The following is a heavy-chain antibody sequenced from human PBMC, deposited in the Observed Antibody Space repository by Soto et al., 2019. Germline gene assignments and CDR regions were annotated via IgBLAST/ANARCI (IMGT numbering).Heavy chain of an antibody. V-gene: IGHV3-9*01. CDR3: AKDREQWLVRRKGGYYFDY. CDR1: GFTFDDYA. J-gene: IGHJ4*02. D-gene: IGHD6-19*01. Sequence: GGSLRLSCAASGFTFDDYAMHWVRQAPGKGLEWVSGISWNSGSIGYADSVKGRFTISRDNAKNSLYLQMNSLRAEDTALYYCAKDREQWLVRRKGGYYFDYWGQGTLVTVSS. CDR2: ISWNSGSI.